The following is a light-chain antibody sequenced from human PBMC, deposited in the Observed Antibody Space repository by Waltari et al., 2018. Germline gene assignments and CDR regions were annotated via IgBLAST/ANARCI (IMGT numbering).Light chain of an antibody. CDR2: GNS. J-gene: IGLJ3*02. V-gene: IGLV1-40*01. CDR1: SSNSGAGYD. Sequence: QSVLTQPPSVSGAPGQRVTISCTGSSSNSGAGYDVHWYHHLPGTAPKLLIYGNSNRPSGVPDRFSGSKSGTSASLAITGLQAEDEADYYCQSYDSSLSGWVFGGGTKLTVL. CDR3: QSYDSSLSGWV.